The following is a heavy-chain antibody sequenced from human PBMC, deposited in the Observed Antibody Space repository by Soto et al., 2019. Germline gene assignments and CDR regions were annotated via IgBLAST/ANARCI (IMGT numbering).Heavy chain of an antibody. V-gene: IGHV1-69*13. CDR3: ARDVPLNYYDGTFSYYALDV. CDR1: GGAFSGHA. D-gene: IGHD3-16*01. Sequence: SVKVSCKASGGAFSGHAISWLRQAPGQGLEWMGGIIPFFKGTNYAQKFQGRVTITADDSTSTAYMDLYSLRSEDTAVYYCARDVPLNYYDGTFSYYALDVWGQGTTVTVSS. CDR2: IIPFFKGT. J-gene: IGHJ6*02.